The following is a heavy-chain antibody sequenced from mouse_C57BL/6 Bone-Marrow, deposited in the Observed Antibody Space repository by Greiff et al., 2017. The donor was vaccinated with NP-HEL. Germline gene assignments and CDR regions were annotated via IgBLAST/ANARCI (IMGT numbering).Heavy chain of an antibody. V-gene: IGHV14-4*01. CDR3: TMAPFFDY. CDR1: GFNIKDDY. CDR2: IDPENGDT. J-gene: IGHJ2*01. Sequence: EVQLQQSGAKLVRPGASVKLSCTASGFNIKDDYMHWVKQRPEQGLEWIGWIDPENGDTEYASKFQGKATITADTSSNTAYLQLSSLTSEDTAVYYCTMAPFFDYWGQGTTLTVSS.